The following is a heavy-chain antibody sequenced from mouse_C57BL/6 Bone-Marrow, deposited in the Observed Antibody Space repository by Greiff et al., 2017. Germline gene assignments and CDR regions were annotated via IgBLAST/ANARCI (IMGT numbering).Heavy chain of an antibody. CDR2: IHPNSGST. V-gene: IGHV1-64*01. CDR1: GYTFTSYC. Sequence: QVQLQQPGAELVKPGASVKLSCKASGYTFTSYCMHWVQQRPGKGLEWIGMIHPNSGSTNYNEKFKSKATLTVDKSSSTAYMQLSSMTSEDSAVYYCAISCYGSGYQSAMEYWGKGTSVTVSS. J-gene: IGHJ4*01. D-gene: IGHD1-1*01. CDR3: AISCYGSGYQSAMEY.